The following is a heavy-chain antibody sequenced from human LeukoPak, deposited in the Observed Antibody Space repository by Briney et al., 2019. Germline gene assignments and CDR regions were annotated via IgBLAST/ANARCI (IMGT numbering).Heavy chain of an antibody. Sequence: ASVKVSCKASGYTFTSYDINWVRQATGQGLEWMGWMSPNSGNTGYAQKFQGRVTITRNTSISTAYMELSSLRSEDTAVYYCARVTGYVMEDYFDYWGQGTLVTVSS. CDR3: ARVTGYVMEDYFDY. CDR2: MSPNSGNT. D-gene: IGHD6-13*01. CDR1: GYTFTSYD. V-gene: IGHV1-8*03. J-gene: IGHJ4*02.